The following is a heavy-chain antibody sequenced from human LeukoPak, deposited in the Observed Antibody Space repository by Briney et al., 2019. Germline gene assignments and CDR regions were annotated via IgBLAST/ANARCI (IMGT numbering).Heavy chain of an antibody. J-gene: IGHJ4*02. V-gene: IGHV3-23*01. CDR3: AKDFRFVVTGTVDY. CDR1: GFTFSSYA. CDR2: ISGSGGST. Sequence: GGSLRLSCAASGFTFSSYAMRGVRQAPGRGLEWVSAISGSGGSTYYADSVKGRFTISRDNSKNTLYLQMNSLRAEDTAVYYCAKDFRFVVTGTVDYWGQGTLVTVSS. D-gene: IGHD2-15*01.